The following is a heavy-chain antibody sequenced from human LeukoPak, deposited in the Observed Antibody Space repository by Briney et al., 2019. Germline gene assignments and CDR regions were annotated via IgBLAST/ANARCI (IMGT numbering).Heavy chain of an antibody. CDR1: GYSFTSYW. V-gene: IGHV5-51*01. J-gene: IGHJ4*02. CDR3: ARQGPYCTNGVCHFDY. Sequence: GESLKISCKGSGYSFTSYWIGWVRQMPGKGLEWMGIIHPGDSDTRYSPSFQGQVTISADKSISTAYLQWSSLKASDTAMYYCARQGPYCTNGVCHFDYWGQGTLVTVSS. CDR2: IHPGDSDT. D-gene: IGHD2-8*01.